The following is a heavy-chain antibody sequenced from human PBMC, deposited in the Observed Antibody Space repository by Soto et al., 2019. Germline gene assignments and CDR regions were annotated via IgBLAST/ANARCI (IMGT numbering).Heavy chain of an antibody. CDR2: ISYYGTNE. CDR1: GFTFSSHG. V-gene: IGHV3-30*18. J-gene: IGHJ5*02. D-gene: IGHD1-7*01. CDR3: AKERGELTHVGRLES. Sequence: QVQLVESGGGVVQPGGSLRLSCAASGFTFSSHGMHWVRQAPGKGLEWVTVISYYGTNEYYADSVKGRFTISRDNSKNTSYLQMTSLRAEDTAIYYCAKERGELTHVGRLESWGQGALVTVSS.